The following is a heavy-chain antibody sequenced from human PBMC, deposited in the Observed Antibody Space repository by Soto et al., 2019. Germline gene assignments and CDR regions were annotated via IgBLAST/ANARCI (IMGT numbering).Heavy chain of an antibody. J-gene: IGHJ6*02. Sequence: QVHLQQWGAGLLKPSGTLPLTCAVSGGSFSDAFWSWVRQSPGRGLEWIGEVFHTGNTNYNPSLKSRVTLSVDTAKNQFSLRLTSVTAADSAVYYCARAPRELLAEGPLFLYYYYGLDVWGQGTTVTVSS. CDR2: VFHTGNT. V-gene: IGHV4-34*12. CDR3: ARAPRELLAEGPLFLYYYYGLDV. CDR1: GGSFSDAF. D-gene: IGHD1-7*01.